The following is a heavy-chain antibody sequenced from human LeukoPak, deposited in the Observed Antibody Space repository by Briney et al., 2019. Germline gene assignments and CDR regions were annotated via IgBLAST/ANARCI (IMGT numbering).Heavy chain of an antibody. J-gene: IGHJ6*03. CDR3: ARTWYYYYHYYMDV. CDR1: GYTFTTYD. D-gene: IGHD2-15*01. Sequence: ASVKVSCKVSGYTFTTYDINWVRQATGQGLEWMGWMNPNSGNTGYAQKFQGRVTMTRNTSISTAYMELSSLRSEDTAMYYCARTWYYYYHYYMDVWGKGTTVTVSS. CDR2: MNPNSGNT. V-gene: IGHV1-8*01.